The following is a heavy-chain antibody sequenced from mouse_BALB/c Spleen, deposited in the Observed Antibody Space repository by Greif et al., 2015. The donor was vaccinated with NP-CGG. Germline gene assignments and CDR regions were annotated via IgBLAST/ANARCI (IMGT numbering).Heavy chain of an antibody. J-gene: IGHJ4*01. CDR2: INPSTGYT. D-gene: IGHD1-1*01. CDR1: GYTFTSYW. V-gene: IGHV1-7*01. Sequence: VMLVESGAELAKPGASVKMSCKASGYTFTSYWMHWVKQRPGQGLEWIGYINPSTGYTEYNQKFKDKATLTADKSSSTAYMQLSSLTSEDSAVYYCASSYYYGSSYYAMDYWGQGTSVTVSS. CDR3: ASSYYYGSSYYAMDY.